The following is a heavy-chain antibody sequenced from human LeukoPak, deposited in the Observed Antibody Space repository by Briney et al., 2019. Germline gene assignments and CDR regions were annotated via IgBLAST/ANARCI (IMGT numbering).Heavy chain of an antibody. Sequence: SQTLSLTCAISGDSVSSNSASWHWIRQSPSRGLEWLGGTYYRSKWYHDYAVSVKSRITINPDTSKNQFSLQLNSVTPEDTAVYYCARSSSLSLDYWGQGTLVTVSS. CDR3: ARSSSLSLDY. V-gene: IGHV6-1*01. CDR2: TYYRSKWYH. D-gene: IGHD6-13*01. J-gene: IGHJ4*02. CDR1: GDSVSSNSAS.